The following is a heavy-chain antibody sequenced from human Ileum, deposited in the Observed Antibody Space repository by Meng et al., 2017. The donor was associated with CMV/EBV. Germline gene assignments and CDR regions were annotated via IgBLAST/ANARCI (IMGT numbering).Heavy chain of an antibody. CDR2: IYSGGGST. CDR3: ARESAGFYSMDV. V-gene: IGHV3-NL1*01. CDR1: GSTFSSYW. J-gene: IGHJ6*02. Sequence: GESLKISCVASGSTFSSYWMTWVRQAPGKGLEWVSVIYSGGGSTHYADSVKGRFTISRDNSKNTLYLQMNSLRAEDTAVYYCARESAGFYSMDVWGQGTTVTVSS. D-gene: IGHD2-21*01.